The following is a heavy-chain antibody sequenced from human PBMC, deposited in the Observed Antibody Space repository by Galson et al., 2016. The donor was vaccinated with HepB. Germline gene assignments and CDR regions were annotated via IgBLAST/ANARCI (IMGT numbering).Heavy chain of an antibody. J-gene: IGHJ4*02. Sequence: SVKVSCKASGDTFNYYSINWVRQAPGQGLEWLGGIIPVFGPPHYAQKFQGRVTIDADKSTTTAYMDLGSLKSEDTAIYYCVGEQFAETSGLDSWGQGTLFIVSS. V-gene: IGHV1-69*06. CDR2: IIPVFGPP. CDR1: GDTFNYYS. D-gene: IGHD3-16*01. CDR3: VGEQFAETSGLDS.